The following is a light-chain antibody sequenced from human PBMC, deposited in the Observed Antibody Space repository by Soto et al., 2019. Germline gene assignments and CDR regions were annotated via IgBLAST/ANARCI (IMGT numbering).Light chain of an antibody. Sequence: QSVLTQPASVSGSPGQSITISCTGTSSDVGGYNYVSWYQQHPGKAPELMIYDVSNRPSGVSNRFSGSKSGNTASLTISGLQAEDEADYYCSSYTSSSPVVFGGGTKLTVL. V-gene: IGLV2-14*01. CDR1: SSDVGGYNY. J-gene: IGLJ2*01. CDR3: SSYTSSSPVV. CDR2: DVS.